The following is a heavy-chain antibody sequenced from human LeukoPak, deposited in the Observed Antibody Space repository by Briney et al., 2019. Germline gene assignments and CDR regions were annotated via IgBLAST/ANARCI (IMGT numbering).Heavy chain of an antibody. J-gene: IGHJ4*02. CDR3: ANMDFGGDFDY. Sequence: GGSLRLSCAASGFTFSSYAMHWVRQAPGKGLEWVAVISYDGSNKYYADSVKGRFTISRDNSKNTLYLQMNSLRAEDTAVYYCANMDFGGDFDYWGRGTLVTVSS. V-gene: IGHV3-30-3*01. D-gene: IGHD3-3*01. CDR2: ISYDGSNK. CDR1: GFTFSSYA.